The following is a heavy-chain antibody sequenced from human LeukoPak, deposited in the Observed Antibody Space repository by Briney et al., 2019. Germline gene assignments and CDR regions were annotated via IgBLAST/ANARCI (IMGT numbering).Heavy chain of an antibody. J-gene: IGHJ4*02. CDR3: ARHVARSPYYFDY. CDR2: IYYSGST. D-gene: IGHD3-16*01. V-gene: IGHV4-59*08. CDR1: GGSISSYY. Sequence: PSETLSLTCTVSGGSISSYYWSWIRQPPGKGLEWIGYIYYSGSTNYNPSLKSRVTISVDTSKNQFSLKLSSVTAADTAVYYCARHVARSPYYFDYWGQGTLVTVSS.